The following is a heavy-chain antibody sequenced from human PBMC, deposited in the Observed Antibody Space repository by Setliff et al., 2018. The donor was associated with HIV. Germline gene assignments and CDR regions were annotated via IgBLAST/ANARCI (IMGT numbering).Heavy chain of an antibody. CDR1: GGSFSNYY. D-gene: IGHD4-17*01. Sequence: PSETLSLTCTVYGGSFSNYYWNWIRQPPGKGLEWIGEINHSGSTNCNPSLKSRVTISVGTSKNQFPLNLTSVTAADTAVYYCARGLPKKPSTVTNYWYFDLWGRGTLVTVSS. J-gene: IGHJ2*01. CDR3: ARGLPKKPSTVTNYWYFDL. CDR2: INHSGST. V-gene: IGHV4-34*01.